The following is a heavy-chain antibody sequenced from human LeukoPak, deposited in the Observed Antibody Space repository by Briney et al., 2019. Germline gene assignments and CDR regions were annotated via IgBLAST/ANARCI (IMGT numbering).Heavy chain of an antibody. Sequence: WASVKVSCKASGGTFSSYAISWVRQAPGQGLEWMGGIIPIFSTANYAQKFKGRVTITADKSTSTAYMELSSLRSEDTAVYYCASYYGSGSYYKRDGMDVWGKGTTVTVSS. CDR2: IIPIFSTA. V-gene: IGHV1-69*06. CDR1: GGTFSSYA. J-gene: IGHJ6*04. D-gene: IGHD3-10*01. CDR3: ASYYGSGSYYKRDGMDV.